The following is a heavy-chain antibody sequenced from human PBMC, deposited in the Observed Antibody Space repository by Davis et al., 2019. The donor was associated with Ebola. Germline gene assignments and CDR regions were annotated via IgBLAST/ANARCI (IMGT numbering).Heavy chain of an antibody. CDR2: IYYRSQWYN. Sequence: MPSETLSLTCDISGDNVSSNTATWNWIRQSPSRGLEWLGRIYYRSQWYNDYAVSVKSRITISPDTSKNHFSLHLNSVTPDDTGVYYCTKGSRSSLWLLSSYPFDIWGQGTMVSLSS. J-gene: IGHJ3*02. CDR3: TKGSRSSLWLLSSYPFDI. V-gene: IGHV6-1*01. CDR1: GDNVSSNTAT. D-gene: IGHD3-3*01.